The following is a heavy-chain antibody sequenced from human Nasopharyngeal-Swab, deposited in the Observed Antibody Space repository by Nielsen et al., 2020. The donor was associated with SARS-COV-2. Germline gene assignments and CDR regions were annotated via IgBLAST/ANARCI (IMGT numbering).Heavy chain of an antibody. V-gene: IGHV3-11*05. Sequence: GGSLRLSCAASGFTFRDYYMSWIRQAPAKGLEWFSYISSSSSYTNYADSVKGRFTISRDNAKNSLYLQMNSLRAEDTAVYYCARGGRSVVVNAFDIWGQGTMVTVSS. CDR2: ISSSSSYT. CDR3: ARGGRSVVVNAFDI. J-gene: IGHJ3*02. CDR1: GFTFRDYY. D-gene: IGHD2-15*01.